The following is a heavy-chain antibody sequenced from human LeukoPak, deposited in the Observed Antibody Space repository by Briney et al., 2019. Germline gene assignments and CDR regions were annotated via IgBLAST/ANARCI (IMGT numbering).Heavy chain of an antibody. CDR1: GYIFTNYD. Sequence: ASVKVSCKASGYIFTNYDINWVRQATGQGLEWMGRMNPKSGNTGYAQKFQGRVTMTRDTSITTAYMELSSLRSEDTAVYYCARVYGEIDYWGQGTLVTVSS. CDR3: ARVYGEIDY. CDR2: MNPKSGNT. D-gene: IGHD4-17*01. V-gene: IGHV1-8*01. J-gene: IGHJ4*02.